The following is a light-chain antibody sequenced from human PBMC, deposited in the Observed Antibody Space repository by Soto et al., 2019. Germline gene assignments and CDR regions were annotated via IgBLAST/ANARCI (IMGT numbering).Light chain of an antibody. Sequence: LTQPASVSGSPGQSITISCTGTSSDVGSYNLVSWYQHHPGKAPQLMIFVVSKRPSGVSNRFSGSKSGNTASLTISGLQAEDEADYYCCSYAGDNYVFGAGTKVTVL. CDR3: CSYAGDNYV. J-gene: IGLJ1*01. V-gene: IGLV2-23*02. CDR1: SSDVGSYNL. CDR2: VVS.